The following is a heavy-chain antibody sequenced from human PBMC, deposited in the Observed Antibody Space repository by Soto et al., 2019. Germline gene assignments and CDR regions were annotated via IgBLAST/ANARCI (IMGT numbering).Heavy chain of an antibody. J-gene: IGHJ6*02. CDR2: MSSDASNK. CDR3: AKGSSSVYYYYYGMDV. V-gene: IGHV3-30*18. Sequence: GGSLRLSCAASGFNFRAYGMHWVRQAPGKGLQWVAVMSSDASNKYYADSVKGRFTISRDNSQKTLYLQMNSLRPEDTAVYYCAKGSSSVYYYYYGMDVWGQGTTVTVS. D-gene: IGHD6-6*01. CDR1: GFNFRAYG.